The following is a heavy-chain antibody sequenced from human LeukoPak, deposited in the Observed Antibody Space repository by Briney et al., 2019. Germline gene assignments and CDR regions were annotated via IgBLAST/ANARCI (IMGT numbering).Heavy chain of an antibody. D-gene: IGHD1-7*01. CDR3: ARELRSVVDY. V-gene: IGHV3-9*01. Sequence: GGSLRLSCAASGFTFDDYAMHWVRQTPGKGLEWVSGINWNSGNIGYADSVKGRFTISRDNAKNSLYLQMNSLRAEDTAVYYCARELRSVVDYWGQGTLVTVSS. CDR1: GFTFDDYA. CDR2: INWNSGNI. J-gene: IGHJ4*02.